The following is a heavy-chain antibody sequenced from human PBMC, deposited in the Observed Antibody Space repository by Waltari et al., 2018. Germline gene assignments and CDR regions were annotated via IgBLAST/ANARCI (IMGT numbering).Heavy chain of an antibody. CDR2: IWGSGGST. V-gene: IGHV3-23*01. CDR1: GFTFSSYA. Sequence: EVSLLESGGGLVQPGGSLRLSCAASGFTFSSYAMSWVRQAPGKGVGWVSAIWGSGGSTYYADSVKGRFPISRDNAKNTLYLQMNSLRAEDTAVYYCAKSGVWEPLRVWGQGTLVTVSS. D-gene: IGHD1-26*01. J-gene: IGHJ4*02. CDR3: AKSGVWEPLRV.